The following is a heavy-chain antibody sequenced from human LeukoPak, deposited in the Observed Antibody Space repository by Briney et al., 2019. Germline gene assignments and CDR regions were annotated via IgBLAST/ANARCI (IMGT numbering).Heavy chain of an antibody. CDR1: GYSISSGYY. J-gene: IGHJ4*02. Sequence: PSETLSLTCTVSGYSISSGYYWGWIRQPPGKGLEWIGSIYHSGSTCYNPSLKSRVTISVDTSKNQFSLKLSSVTAADTAVYYCARGRAITMVRGILSDYWGQGTLVTVSS. D-gene: IGHD3-10*01. CDR3: ARGRAITMVRGILSDY. V-gene: IGHV4-38-2*02. CDR2: IYHSGST.